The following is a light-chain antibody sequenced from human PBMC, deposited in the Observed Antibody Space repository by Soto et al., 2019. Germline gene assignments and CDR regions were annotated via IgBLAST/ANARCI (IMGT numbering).Light chain of an antibody. CDR3: MQATQSYT. Sequence: DIVLTPTPLSSPVTLGQPASISCRSSQSLVHSDGNTYFNWLQQRPGQPPRLLIYKISKRFPGVPDRYSGSGAATEYTLKISRVEAEDVGVYYCMQATQSYTFGEGTKLEIK. CDR2: KIS. J-gene: IGKJ2*01. V-gene: IGKV2-24*01. CDR1: QSLVHSDGNTY.